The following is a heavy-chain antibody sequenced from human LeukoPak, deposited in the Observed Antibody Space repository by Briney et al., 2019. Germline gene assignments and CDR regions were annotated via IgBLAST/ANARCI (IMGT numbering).Heavy chain of an antibody. Sequence: PGGSLRLSCAASGFTFSNYAMHWVRQAPGKGLEWVAVISYDGSDKYYADSVKGRFTISRDNSKNTLYLQMNSLRAEDTAVYYCANVIVVVPAAIPHWGQGTLVTVSS. V-gene: IGHV3-30-3*01. CDR2: ISYDGSDK. J-gene: IGHJ4*02. D-gene: IGHD2-2*01. CDR3: ANVIVVVPAAIPH. CDR1: GFTFSNYA.